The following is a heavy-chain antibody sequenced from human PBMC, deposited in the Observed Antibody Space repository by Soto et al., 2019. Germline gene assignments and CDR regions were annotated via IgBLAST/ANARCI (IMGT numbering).Heavy chain of an antibody. CDR3: ATDAAWIQLWPGRGISFGP. J-gene: IGHJ5*02. Sequence: ASVKVSCKVSGYTLTELSMHWVRQAPGKGLEWMGGFDPEDGETIYAQKFQGRVTMTEDTSTDTAYMELSSLRSEDTAVYYCATDAAWIQLWPGRGISFGPWGQGTLVTVSS. CDR2: FDPEDGET. V-gene: IGHV1-24*01. D-gene: IGHD5-18*01. CDR1: GYTLTELS.